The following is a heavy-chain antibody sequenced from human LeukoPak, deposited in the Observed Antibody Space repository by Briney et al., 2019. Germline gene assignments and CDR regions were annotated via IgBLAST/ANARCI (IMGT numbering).Heavy chain of an antibody. Sequence: SETLSLTCTVSGGSISSSTSGWGWYWGWIRQPPGQGLEWIGSIYYSGNTYYNPSLKSRVTISVDASMNEFSLKLTSVTAADTAVYYCARDRSTVTPPQPDVFDIWGQGTMVTVSS. CDR2: IYYSGNT. CDR3: ARDRSTVTPPQPDVFDI. J-gene: IGHJ3*02. CDR1: GGSISSSTSGWGWY. V-gene: IGHV4-39*07. D-gene: IGHD4-17*01.